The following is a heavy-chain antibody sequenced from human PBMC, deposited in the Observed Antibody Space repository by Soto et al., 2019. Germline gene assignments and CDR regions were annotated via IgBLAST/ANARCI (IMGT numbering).Heavy chain of an antibody. CDR2: IYYSGST. J-gene: IGHJ6*02. V-gene: IGHV4-59*01. D-gene: IGHD3-10*01. CDR1: GGSISSYY. CDR3: ARDREFYGMDV. Sequence: SETLSLTCTVSGGSISSYYWSWIRQPPGKGLEWIGYIYYSGSTNYNPSLKSRVTISVDTSKNQFSLKLSSGTAADTAVYYCARDREFYGMDVWGQGTTVTVSS.